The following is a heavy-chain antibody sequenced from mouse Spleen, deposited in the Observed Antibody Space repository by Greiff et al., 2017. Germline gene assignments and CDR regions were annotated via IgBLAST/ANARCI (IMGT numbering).Heavy chain of an antibody. CDR1: GYTFTSYW. D-gene: IGHD1-1*01. CDR2: IHPTSGST. CDR3: AREVYGSSRFAY. J-gene: IGHJ3*01. Sequence: VQLQQPGAELVKPGASVKLSCTASGYTFTSYWMHWVKQRPGQGLEWIGMIHPTSGSTNYNEKFKSKATLTVDKSSSTAYMQLSSLTSEDSAVYYCAREVYGSSRFAYRGQGTLVTVSA. V-gene: IGHV1-64*01.